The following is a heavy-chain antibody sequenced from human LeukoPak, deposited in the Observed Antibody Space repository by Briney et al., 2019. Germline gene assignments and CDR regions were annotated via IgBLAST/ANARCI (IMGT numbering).Heavy chain of an antibody. Sequence: GGSLRLSCVASGITFSSYGMTWVRQAPGKGLEWVSSISRSSSYIYYADSVKGRFTISRDNAKNSLYLQMNSLRAEDTAVYYCARCRVGDYLRSAFDIWGQGTMVTVSS. CDR1: GITFSSYG. CDR3: ARCRVGDYLRSAFDI. V-gene: IGHV3-21*01. J-gene: IGHJ3*02. D-gene: IGHD4-17*01. CDR2: ISRSSSYI.